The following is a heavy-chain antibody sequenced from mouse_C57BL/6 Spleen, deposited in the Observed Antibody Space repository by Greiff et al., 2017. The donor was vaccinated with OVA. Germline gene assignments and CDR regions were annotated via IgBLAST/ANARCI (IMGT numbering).Heavy chain of an antibody. CDR2: INPNNGGT. CDR1: GYTFTDYY. J-gene: IGHJ2*01. CDR3: ARSHITTVVAIEGY. V-gene: IGHV1-26*01. Sequence: EVQLQQSGPELVKPGASVKISCKASGYTFTDYYMNWVKQSHGKSLEWIGDINPNNGGTSYNQKFKGKATLTVDKSSSTAYMELRSLTSEDSAVYYCARSHITTVVAIEGYWGQGTTLTVSS. D-gene: IGHD1-1*01.